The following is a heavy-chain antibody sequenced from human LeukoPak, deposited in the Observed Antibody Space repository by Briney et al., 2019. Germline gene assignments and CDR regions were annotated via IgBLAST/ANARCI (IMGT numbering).Heavy chain of an antibody. V-gene: IGHV4-34*01. CDR1: GGSISSYY. CDR2: INHSGST. CDR3: ARGSRLRYFDRFSAFDI. Sequence: PSETLSLTCTVSGGSISSYYWSWIRQPPGKGLEWIGEINHSGSTNYNPSLKSRVTISVDTSKNQFFLKQSSVTAADTAVYCCARGSRLRYFDRFSAFDIWGQGTMVTVSS. J-gene: IGHJ3*02. D-gene: IGHD3-9*01.